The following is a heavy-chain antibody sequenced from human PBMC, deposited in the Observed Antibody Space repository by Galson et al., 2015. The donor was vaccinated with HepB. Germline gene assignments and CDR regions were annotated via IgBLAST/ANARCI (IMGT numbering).Heavy chain of an antibody. CDR3: ARVYFGSGSSSAYWYFDL. D-gene: IGHD3-10*01. CDR1: GFTFSSYT. J-gene: IGHJ2*01. Sequence: SLRLSCAASGFTFSSYTMNWIRQAPGKGLESVSYIGSTGTTMYYADSAKGRFTISRDHAQNSLYLQMNSLRDEDTAVYYCARVYFGSGSSSAYWYFDLWGRGALVTVSS. CDR2: IGSTGTTM. V-gene: IGHV3-48*02.